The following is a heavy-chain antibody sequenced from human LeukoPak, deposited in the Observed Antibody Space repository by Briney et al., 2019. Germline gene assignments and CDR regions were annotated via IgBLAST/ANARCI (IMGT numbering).Heavy chain of an antibody. CDR2: MNPNSGDT. J-gene: IGHJ6*03. CDR3: ARPQRTYYYYYMDV. D-gene: IGHD6-25*01. V-gene: IGHV1-8*02. CDR1: GSTFSSYD. Sequence: ASVKVSCKASGSTFSSYDINWVRQATGQGLEWMGWMNPNSGDTGYTPRFQGRVTMTRDTSISTAYMELSSLRSEDTAVYYCARPQRTYYYYYMDVWGKGTTVTVSS.